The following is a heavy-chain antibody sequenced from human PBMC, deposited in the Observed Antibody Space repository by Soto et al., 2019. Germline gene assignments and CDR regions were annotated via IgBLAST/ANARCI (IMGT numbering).Heavy chain of an antibody. D-gene: IGHD2-15*01. CDR3: AREGQRGYCSGGSCAQKDGMDV. CDR2: IYYSGST. V-gene: IGHV4-31*03. CDR1: GGSISSGGYY. J-gene: IGHJ6*02. Sequence: PSETLSLTCTVSGGSISSGGYYWSWIRQHPVKGLEWIGYIYYSGSTYYNPSLKSRGTISVDTSKNQFSLKLSSVTAADTAVYYGAREGQRGYCSGGSCAQKDGMDVWGQGTTVTVS.